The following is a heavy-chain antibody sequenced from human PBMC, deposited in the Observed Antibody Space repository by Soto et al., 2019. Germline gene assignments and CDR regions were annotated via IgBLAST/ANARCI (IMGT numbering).Heavy chain of an antibody. CDR3: ARYGSGECNRGSCYSPFDY. D-gene: IGHD2-15*01. CDR2: IYYSGST. V-gene: IGHV4-30-4*01. Sequence: LSLTCTVSGRSISSVNYYWSWIRQPPGKGLEWIGYIYYSGSTYYNPSLRSRVTISVDTSKNQFSLKLSSVTAADTAVYYCARYGSGECNRGSCYSPFDYWGQGTLVTVSS. CDR1: GRSISSVNYY. J-gene: IGHJ4*02.